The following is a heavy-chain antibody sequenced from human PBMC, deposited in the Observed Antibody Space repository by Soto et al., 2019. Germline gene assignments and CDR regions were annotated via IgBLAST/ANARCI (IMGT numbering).Heavy chain of an antibody. Sequence: GGSLRLSCAASGFTFSSYGMHWVRQAPGKGLEWVAVISYDGSNKYYADSVKGRFTISRDNSKNTLYLQMNSLRAEDTAVYYCARARRAVAYGGYYYGMDVWGQGTTVTGS. CDR2: ISYDGSNK. CDR1: GFTFSSYG. CDR3: ARARRAVAYGGYYYGMDV. V-gene: IGHV3-30*03. J-gene: IGHJ6*02. D-gene: IGHD6-19*01.